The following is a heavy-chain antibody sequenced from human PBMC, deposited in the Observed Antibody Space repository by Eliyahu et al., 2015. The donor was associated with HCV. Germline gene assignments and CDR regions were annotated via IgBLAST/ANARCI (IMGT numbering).Heavy chain of an antibody. D-gene: IGHD2-15*01. Sequence: QLQLQESGPGLVKPSETLSLTCXXSGGSXXXXSYXXGWIRQPPGKGLEWIGSIYYSGSTYYNPXLKXRVTISVDTSKNQFSLKLSSVTAADTAVYYCARRVKVYCSGGSCYSPRHFDYWGQGTLVTVSS. V-gene: IGHV4-39*01. CDR1: GGSXXXXSYX. J-gene: IGHJ4*02. CDR2: IYYSGST. CDR3: ARRVKVYCSGGSCYSPRHFDY.